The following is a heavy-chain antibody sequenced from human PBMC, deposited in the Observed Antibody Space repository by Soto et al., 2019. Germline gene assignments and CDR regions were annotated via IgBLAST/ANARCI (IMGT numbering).Heavy chain of an antibody. V-gene: IGHV3-74*01. D-gene: IGHD1-26*01. Sequence: GGSLRLSCAASGFTFSTYWMHWVRQAPEKGLVWVSRINSDGSSTSYADSVKGRFTISRDNAKNTLYLQMNSLRAEDTAVYYYARKVYSGSFATVDYWGQGTLVTVSS. CDR3: ARKVYSGSFATVDY. J-gene: IGHJ4*02. CDR1: GFTFSTYW. CDR2: INSDGSST.